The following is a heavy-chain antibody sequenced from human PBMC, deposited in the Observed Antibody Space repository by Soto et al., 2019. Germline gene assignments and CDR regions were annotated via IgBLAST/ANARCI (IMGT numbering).Heavy chain of an antibody. Sequence: QVQLVESGGGVVQPGRSLRLSCAASGFTFSSYGMHWVRQAPGKGLEWVAVISYDGSNKYYADSVKGRVTISRDNSKNTLYLQMNSLRAEDTAVYYCAKDLALLRYFDWNGMDVWGQGTTVTVSS. J-gene: IGHJ6*02. CDR1: GFTFSSYG. CDR2: ISYDGSNK. V-gene: IGHV3-30*18. CDR3: AKDLALLRYFDWNGMDV. D-gene: IGHD3-9*01.